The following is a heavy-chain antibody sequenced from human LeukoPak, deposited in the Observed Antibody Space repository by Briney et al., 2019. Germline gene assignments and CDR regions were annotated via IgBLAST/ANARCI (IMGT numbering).Heavy chain of an antibody. Sequence: SETLSLTCAVYGGSFSGYYWSWIRQPPGKGLEWIGEINHSGSTNYNPSLKSRVTISVDTSKNQFSQKLSSVTAADTAVYYCARGRVAVAGRFDYWGQGTLVTVSS. CDR3: ARGRVAVAGRFDY. D-gene: IGHD6-19*01. CDR1: GGSFSGYY. CDR2: INHSGST. J-gene: IGHJ4*02. V-gene: IGHV4-34*01.